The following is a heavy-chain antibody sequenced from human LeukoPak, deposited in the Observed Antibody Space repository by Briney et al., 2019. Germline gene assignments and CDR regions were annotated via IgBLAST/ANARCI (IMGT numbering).Heavy chain of an antibody. V-gene: IGHV1-18*04. Sequence: ASVKVSCKASGYTFTSYGISWVRQAPGQGLEWMGWISAYNGNTNYGQKLQGRVTMTTDTSTSTAYMELRSLRSDDTAVYYCARDPRDIVVVPAVINFDYWGQGTLVTVSS. CDR3: ARDPRDIVVVPAVINFDY. J-gene: IGHJ4*02. CDR2: ISAYNGNT. CDR1: GYTFTSYG. D-gene: IGHD2-2*01.